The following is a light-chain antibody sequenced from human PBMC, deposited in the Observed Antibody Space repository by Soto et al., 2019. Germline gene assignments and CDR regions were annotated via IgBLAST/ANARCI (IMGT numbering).Light chain of an antibody. J-gene: IGLJ2*01. Sequence: QSALTQPASVSGSPGQSITISCTGTSRDVGGYNYVSRYQQHPGKAPKLMIYEVSNRPSGVSNRCSGSKSGNTASLTSSGLQAEDEADYYCSSYTSSSTVVFGGGTKVTVL. V-gene: IGLV2-14*01. CDR1: SRDVGGYNY. CDR2: EVS. CDR3: SSYTSSSTVV.